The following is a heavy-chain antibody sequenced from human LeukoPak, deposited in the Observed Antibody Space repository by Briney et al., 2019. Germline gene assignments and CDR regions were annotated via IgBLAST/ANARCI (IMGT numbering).Heavy chain of an antibody. J-gene: IGHJ4*02. D-gene: IGHD1-1*01. Sequence: GGSLRLSCAASGFTFSSYAMSWVRQAPEKGLEWVSAISGNGDITYYVDTVKGRFSGSRDNTKNTLYLQLNSLRAEDTAVYYCAKDLRGTLSSRGPFEYWGQGTLVTVSS. CDR3: AKDLRGTLSSRGPFEY. V-gene: IGHV3-23*01. CDR1: GFTFSSYA. CDR2: ISGNGDIT.